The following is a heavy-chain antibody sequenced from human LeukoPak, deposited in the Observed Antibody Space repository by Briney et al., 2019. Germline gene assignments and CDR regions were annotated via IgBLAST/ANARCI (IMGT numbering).Heavy chain of an antibody. V-gene: IGHV1-69*04. J-gene: IGHJ5*02. CDR2: IIPILGIA. D-gene: IGHD5/OR15-5a*01. Sequence: SVKVSCKASGGTFSSYAISWVRQAPGQGLEWMGRIIPILGIANYAQKFQGRVTITADKSTSTSYMELSSLTSEDTAVYYCARVDSMVSTLGPIDTWGQGTLVTVSS. CDR1: GGTFSSYA. CDR3: ARVDSMVSTLGPIDT.